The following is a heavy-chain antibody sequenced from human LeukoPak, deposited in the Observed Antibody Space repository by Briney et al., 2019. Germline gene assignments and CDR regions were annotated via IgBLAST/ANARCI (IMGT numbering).Heavy chain of an antibody. D-gene: IGHD2-21*02. CDR1: GGSFSGYY. J-gene: IGHJ4*02. V-gene: IGHV4-34*01. CDR3: AKVSYCGGDCLMVDYFDY. Sequence: SETLSLTCAVYGGSFSGYYWSWIRQPPGKGLEWIGEINHSGSTNYNPSLKSRVTISVDTSKNQFSLKLSSVTAADTAVYYCAKVSYCGGDCLMVDYFDYWGQGTLVTVSS. CDR2: INHSGST.